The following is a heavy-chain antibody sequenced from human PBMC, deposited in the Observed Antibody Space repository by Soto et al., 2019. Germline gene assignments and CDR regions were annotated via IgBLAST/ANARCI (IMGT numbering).Heavy chain of an antibody. J-gene: IGHJ4*02. Sequence: QVQLVESGGGVVQPGRSLRLSCAASGFTFSSYAMHWVRQAPGKGLEWVAVISYDGSNKYYADSVRGRFTFSRDNSKTLSLQMNTLRAEDTALYYCVRDTSPYSSGWNNRHFDSCGQGTLGTVSS. V-gene: IGHV3-30-3*01. CDR1: GFTFSSYA. D-gene: IGHD6-19*01. CDR2: ISYDGSNK. CDR3: VRDTSPYSSGWNNRHFDS.